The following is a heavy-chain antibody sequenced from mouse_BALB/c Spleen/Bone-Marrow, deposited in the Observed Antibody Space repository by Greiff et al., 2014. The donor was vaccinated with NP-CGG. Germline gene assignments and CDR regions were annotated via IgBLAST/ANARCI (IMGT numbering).Heavy chain of an antibody. Sequence: VQLKESGAELVKPGASVKLSCTASGFNIIDTFMHWMKQRPEQGLEWNGRIDPANGITKYDPKFQGKATITTDTSSNTAYLQLSSLTSEDTAVYYCASSGNYEGGAMDYWGQGTSVTVSS. D-gene: IGHD2-1*01. CDR2: IDPANGIT. CDR3: ASSGNYEGGAMDY. V-gene: IGHV14-3*02. CDR1: GFNIIDTF. J-gene: IGHJ4*01.